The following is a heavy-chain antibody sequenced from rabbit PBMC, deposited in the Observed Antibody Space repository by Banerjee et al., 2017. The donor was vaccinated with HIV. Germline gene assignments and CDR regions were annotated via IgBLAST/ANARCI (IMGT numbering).Heavy chain of an antibody. V-gene: IGHV1S45*01. CDR1: GFSFSDKYV. D-gene: IGHD7-1*01. Sequence: QEQLEESGGDLVKPGASLKLTCTASGFSFSDKYVMCWVRQAPGKGLEWIACINTSSGNAVYANWAKGRFTISKTSSTTVTLQMTSLTAADTATYFCTRDFTGVTGWNFNLWGPGTLVTVS. CDR3: TRDFTGVTGWNFNL. J-gene: IGHJ4*01. CDR2: INTSSGNA.